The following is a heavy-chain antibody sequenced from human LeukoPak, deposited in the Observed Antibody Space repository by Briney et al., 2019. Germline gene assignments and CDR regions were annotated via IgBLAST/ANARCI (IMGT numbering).Heavy chain of an antibody. CDR3: ARAYSYGYPYYYYYYRDV. CDR2: IKQDGSEK. Sequence: PGGSLRLSCAASGFTFSSYWMSWVRQAPGKGLEWVANIKQDGSEKYYVDSVKGRFTISRDNAKNSLYLQMNSLRAEDTAVYYCARAYSYGYPYYYYYYRDVWGKGTTVTVSS. V-gene: IGHV3-7*04. J-gene: IGHJ6*03. CDR1: GFTFSSYW. D-gene: IGHD5-18*01.